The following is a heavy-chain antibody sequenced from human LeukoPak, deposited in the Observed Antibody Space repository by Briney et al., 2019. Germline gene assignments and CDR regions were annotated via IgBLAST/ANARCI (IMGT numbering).Heavy chain of an antibody. J-gene: IGHJ4*02. CDR2: IYYSGST. CDR1: GGSISSYY. V-gene: IGHV4-59*01. D-gene: IGHD4-17*01. Sequence: TSETLSLTCTVSGGSISSYYWSWIRRPPGKGLEWIGYIYYSGSTNYNPSLKSRVTISVDTSKNQFSLKLSSVTAADTAVYYCARGVTTVTYWGQGALVTVSS. CDR3: ARGVTTVTY.